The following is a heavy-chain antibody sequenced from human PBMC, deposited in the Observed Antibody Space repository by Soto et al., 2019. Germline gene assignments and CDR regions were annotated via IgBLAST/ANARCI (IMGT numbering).Heavy chain of an antibody. Sequence: GLEWMGGIIPIFGTANYAQKLQGRVTITADESTSTAYMELSSLRSEDTAVYYCAREAGYSSSAAYYYYGMAVWGQGTTVTVSS. CDR3: AREAGYSSSAAYYYYGMAV. J-gene: IGHJ6*02. CDR2: IIPIFGTA. V-gene: IGHV1-69*01. D-gene: IGHD6-13*01.